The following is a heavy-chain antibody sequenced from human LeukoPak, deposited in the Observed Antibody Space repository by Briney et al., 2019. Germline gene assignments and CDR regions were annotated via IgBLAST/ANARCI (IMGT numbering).Heavy chain of an antibody. CDR2: IDGTNSYT. Sequence: PGGSLRLSCAASGFTFSDYYVTWIRQAPGKGLEWVSYIDGTNSYTNYADSVEGRFTIARDNAKNSLYLQMNSLRAEDTAVCYCAAFYYSAFFDYWGLGTLVTVSS. J-gene: IGHJ4*02. V-gene: IGHV3-11*03. CDR1: GFTFSDYY. CDR3: AAFYYSAFFDY. D-gene: IGHD3-10*01.